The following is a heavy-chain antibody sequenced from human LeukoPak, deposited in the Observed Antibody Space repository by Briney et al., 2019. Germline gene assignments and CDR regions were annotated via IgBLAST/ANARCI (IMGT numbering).Heavy chain of an antibody. D-gene: IGHD6-19*01. CDR1: GGSISSGTYH. Sequence: SETLSLTCSVSGGSISSGTYHWSWIRQHPGKGLEWIGYIYYSGSTYYNPSLKSRVTISVDTSKNQFSLKLSSVTAADTAVYYCARRTVAGNDYWGQGTLVTVSS. CDR3: ARRTVAGNDY. J-gene: IGHJ4*02. CDR2: IYYSGST. V-gene: IGHV4-31*03.